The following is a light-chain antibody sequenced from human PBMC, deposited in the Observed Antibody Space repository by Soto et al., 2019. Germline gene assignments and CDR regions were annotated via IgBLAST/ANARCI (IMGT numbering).Light chain of an antibody. V-gene: IGLV4-69*01. CDR1: SGHSNYA. CDR3: QTWGTGIRV. J-gene: IGLJ3*02. Sequence: QLVLTQSPSVSASLGASVKLTCTLSSGHSNYAIAWHQQQPDKGPRYLMKLNSDGSHSKGDGIPDRFSGSNSGAERYLTISSLQSEDEADYYCQTWGTGIRVFGGGTKLTVL. CDR2: LNSDGSH.